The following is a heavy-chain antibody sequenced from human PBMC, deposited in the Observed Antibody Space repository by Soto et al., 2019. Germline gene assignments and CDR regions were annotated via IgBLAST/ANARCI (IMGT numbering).Heavy chain of an antibody. CDR3: AKNGNIVATITAFDI. CDR2: ISYDGSNK. V-gene: IGHV3-30*18. Sequence: PGGSLRLSCAASGFTFSSYGMHWVRQAPGKGLEWVAVISYDGSNKYYADSVKGRITISRNNSKNTLYLQMNSLRAEDTAVYYCAKNGNIVATITAFDIWGQGTMVTVSS. CDR1: GFTFSSYG. J-gene: IGHJ3*02. D-gene: IGHD5-12*01.